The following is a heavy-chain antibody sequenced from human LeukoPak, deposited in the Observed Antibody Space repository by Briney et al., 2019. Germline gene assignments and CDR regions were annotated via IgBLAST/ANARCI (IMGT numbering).Heavy chain of an antibody. J-gene: IGHJ4*02. Sequence: GGSLRLSCAVSEFMFNKFYLGWVRRAPGKGLEWVASINPDGSANYYMDSVKGRFTISRDNSKNTLYLQMGSLRAEDMAVYYCARDGGGSPDYWGQGTLVTVSS. V-gene: IGHV3-7*01. CDR3: ARDGGGSPDY. CDR2: INPDGSAN. CDR1: EFMFNKFY. D-gene: IGHD2-15*01.